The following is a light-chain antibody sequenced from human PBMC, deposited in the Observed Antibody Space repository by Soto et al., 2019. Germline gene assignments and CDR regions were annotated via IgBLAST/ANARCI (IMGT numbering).Light chain of an antibody. CDR2: AAS. Sequence: DIQMTQSPSSLSASVGDRVTITCRASQSISNYLNWYQQKPGKAPKVLVYAASSLQSGVPSRFSGSRSGTDFTLTISSLQPEDFAAYYCQQSYGTPYTFGQGTKLEIK. CDR3: QQSYGTPYT. J-gene: IGKJ2*01. V-gene: IGKV1-39*01. CDR1: QSISNY.